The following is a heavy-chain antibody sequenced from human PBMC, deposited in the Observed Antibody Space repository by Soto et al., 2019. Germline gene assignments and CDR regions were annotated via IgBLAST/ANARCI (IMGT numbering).Heavy chain of an antibody. CDR3: ARPPAGTVFGNGMDV. J-gene: IGHJ6*02. CDR1: GFTFSFYA. CDR2: ISYNGRNK. V-gene: IGHV3-30*04. D-gene: IGHD6-19*01. Sequence: LRLSCAASGFTFSFYAMHWVRQAPSKGLEWVAVISYNGRNKHYVDSVKGRFTISRDNSKDTLYLQMDSLRADDTAVYYCARPPAGTVFGNGMDVWGQGTTVTVSS.